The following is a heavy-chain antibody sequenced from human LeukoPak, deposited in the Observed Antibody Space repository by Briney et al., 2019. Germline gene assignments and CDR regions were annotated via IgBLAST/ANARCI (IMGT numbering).Heavy chain of an antibody. CDR1: GFTFSNFA. CDR2: IYRAGTTK. V-gene: IGHV3-23*03. CDR3: ATPFFGDSGSYFRPFDH. Sequence: GGSLRLSCAASGFTFSNFAMAWVRQSPGKGLEWVSGIYRAGTTKYYADSVRGRFTISRDNARDMLYLQMDSLRAADTAVYYCATPFFGDSGSYFRPFDHWGQGTLVTVSS. J-gene: IGHJ4*02. D-gene: IGHD1-26*01.